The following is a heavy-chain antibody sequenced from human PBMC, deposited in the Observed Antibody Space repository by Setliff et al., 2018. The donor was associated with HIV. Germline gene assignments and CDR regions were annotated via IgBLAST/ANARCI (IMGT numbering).Heavy chain of an antibody. CDR1: GFTFSSYW. V-gene: IGHV3-74*01. D-gene: IGHD6-13*01. CDR2: INTDGSTT. CDR3: AKAGGIAAAFHY. Sequence: GGSLRLSCAASGFTFSSYWMHWVRQAPGKGLVWVSRINTDGSTTNYADSVKGRFTISRDNARNSLYLQMNSLRPEDTALYYCAKAGGIAAAFHYWGQGTLVTVSS. J-gene: IGHJ4*02.